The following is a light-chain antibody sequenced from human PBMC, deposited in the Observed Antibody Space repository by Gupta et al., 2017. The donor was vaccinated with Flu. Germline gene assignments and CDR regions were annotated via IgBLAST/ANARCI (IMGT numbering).Light chain of an antibody. V-gene: IGKV1-39*01. Sequence: IPMTHSPSSLSASAGDSVTITCRASQSISRYLNGYEQKPGKAPKLLIYAASSWQSGVPSRFSGSGSGTDFTLTISRRQPEDVAAYYCQQRYSTPHTFGQGTKLEIK. CDR3: QQRYSTPHT. CDR2: AAS. CDR1: QSISRY. J-gene: IGKJ2*01.